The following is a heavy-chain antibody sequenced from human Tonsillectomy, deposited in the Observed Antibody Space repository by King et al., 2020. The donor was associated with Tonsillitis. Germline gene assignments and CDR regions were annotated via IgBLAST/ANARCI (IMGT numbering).Heavy chain of an antibody. V-gene: IGHV1-2*02. CDR3: ARAGKTMGDY. Sequence: QLVQSGAEVKKPGASVKVSCKASGFTFTAYYMHWVRRAPEQGLYLMGWINPNSGCTNYAQNFQGRVTLTRDTSITTAYMELSRLRSDDTAVYYCARAGKTMGDYWGQGTLVTVSS. J-gene: IGHJ4*02. CDR1: GFTFTAYY. CDR2: INPNSGCT. D-gene: IGHD1-14*01.